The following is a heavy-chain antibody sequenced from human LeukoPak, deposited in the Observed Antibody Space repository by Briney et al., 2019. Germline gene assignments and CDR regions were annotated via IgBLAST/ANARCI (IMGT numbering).Heavy chain of an antibody. Sequence: SQTLSLTCTVSGDSISSGGHYWSWIRQPAGKGLEWIGHLYSSGSTNYNPSLKSRVTISVDTSKNQFSLKLSSVIAADTAVYYCARDRKQWLRGPFDPWGQGTLVTVSS. J-gene: IGHJ5*02. D-gene: IGHD6-19*01. CDR3: ARDRKQWLRGPFDP. CDR1: GDSISSGGHY. CDR2: LYSSGST. V-gene: IGHV4-61*09.